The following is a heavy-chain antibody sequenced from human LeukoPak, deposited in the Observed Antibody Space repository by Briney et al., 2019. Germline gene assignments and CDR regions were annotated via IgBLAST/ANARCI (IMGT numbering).Heavy chain of an antibody. CDR1: GGSISSGSYY. J-gene: IGHJ4*02. D-gene: IGHD6-6*01. CDR3: ARTYRSSPFDY. CDR2: IYTSGST. Sequence: NPSETLSLTCTVSGGSISSGSYYWSWIRQPAGKGLEWIGRIYTSGSTNYNPSLKSRVTISVDTSKNQFSLKLSSVTAADTAVYYCARTYRSSPFDYWGQGTLVTVSS. V-gene: IGHV4-61*02.